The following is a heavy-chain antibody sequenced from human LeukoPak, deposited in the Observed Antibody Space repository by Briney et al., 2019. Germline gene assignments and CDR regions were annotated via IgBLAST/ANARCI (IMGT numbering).Heavy chain of an antibody. CDR3: AREDYYDSSGIN. CDR2: IYHSGST. D-gene: IGHD3-22*01. V-gene: IGHV4-30-2*01. J-gene: IGHJ4*02. Sequence: SETLSLTCAVSGGSNSSGGFTWSWIRQPPGKGLEWIGYIYHSGSTYYNPSLKSRVTISVDRSKNQFSLKLSSVTAADTAVYYCAREDYYDSSGINWGQGTLVTVSS. CDR1: GGSNSSGGFT.